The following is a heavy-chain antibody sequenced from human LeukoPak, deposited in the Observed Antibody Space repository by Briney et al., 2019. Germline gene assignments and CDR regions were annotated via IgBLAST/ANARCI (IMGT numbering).Heavy chain of an antibody. J-gene: IGHJ4*02. Sequence: ASVKVSCKASGYTFTSYYMHWVRQAPEQGLEWMGIINPSGGSTSYAQKFQGRVTMTRDTSTSTVYMELSSLRSEDTAVYYCARGRITMVRGVIDYFDYWGQGTLVTVSS. CDR3: ARGRITMVRGVIDYFDY. V-gene: IGHV1-46*01. CDR1: GYTFTSYY. CDR2: INPSGGST. D-gene: IGHD3-10*01.